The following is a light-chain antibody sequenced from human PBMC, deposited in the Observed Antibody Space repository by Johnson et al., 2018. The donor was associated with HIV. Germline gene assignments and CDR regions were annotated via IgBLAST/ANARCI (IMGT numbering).Light chain of an antibody. CDR2: DNN. J-gene: IGLJ1*01. Sequence: QAVLTQPPSVSAAPGQKVTISCSGSSSNIGYNYVSWYQQLPGTAPKLLIDDNNKRPSGIPDRFSGSRSGTSATLGITGLQTGDAADYYCGTWDSSLSVFYVFGPGTKVTVL. V-gene: IGLV1-51*01. CDR1: SSNIGYNY. CDR3: GTWDSSLSVFYV.